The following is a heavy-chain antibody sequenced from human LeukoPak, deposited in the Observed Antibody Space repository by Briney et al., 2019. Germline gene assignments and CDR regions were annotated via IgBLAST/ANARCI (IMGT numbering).Heavy chain of an antibody. CDR3: ARRYDSSGYYPLDYFDH. J-gene: IGHJ4*02. Sequence: GESLKISCTGSGYRFNNYGIVWVRQTPGEGLQWMGIIFQGDSETRYSPSFEGQVTFSADKSNTTAYLHWSSLKASDTAMYYCARRYDSSGYYPLDYFDHWGQGSLVTVSS. V-gene: IGHV5-51*01. CDR1: GYRFNNYG. D-gene: IGHD3-22*01. CDR2: IFQGDSET.